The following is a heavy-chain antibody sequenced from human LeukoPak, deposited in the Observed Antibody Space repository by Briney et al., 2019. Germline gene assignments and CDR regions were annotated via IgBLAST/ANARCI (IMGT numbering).Heavy chain of an antibody. CDR2: IYYSGST. J-gene: IGHJ3*02. CDR3: ARDVAGYCSSTSCYDSAFDI. Sequence: SETLSLTCTVSGGSISSYYWSWIRQPPGKGLEWIGYIYYSGSTNYNPSLKSRVTISVDTSKNQFSLKLSSVTAADTAVYYCARDVAGYCSSTSCYDSAFDIWGQGTMVTVSS. D-gene: IGHD2-2*01. V-gene: IGHV4-59*01. CDR1: GGSISSYY.